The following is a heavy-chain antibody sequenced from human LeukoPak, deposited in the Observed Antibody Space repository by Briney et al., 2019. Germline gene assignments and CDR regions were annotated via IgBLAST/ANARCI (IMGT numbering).Heavy chain of an antibody. CDR3: ARPRQEWHYYDSSGYYYPNWFDP. V-gene: IGHV4-39*07. CDR1: GGSISSSSYY. J-gene: IGHJ5*02. CDR2: IYYSGGT. Sequence: SETLSPTCTVSGGSISSSSYYWGWIRQPPGKGLEWIGSIYYSGGTYYNPSLKSRVTISVDTSKNQFSLKLSSVTAADTAVYYCARPRQEWHYYDSSGYYYPNWFDPWGQGTLVTVS. D-gene: IGHD3-22*01.